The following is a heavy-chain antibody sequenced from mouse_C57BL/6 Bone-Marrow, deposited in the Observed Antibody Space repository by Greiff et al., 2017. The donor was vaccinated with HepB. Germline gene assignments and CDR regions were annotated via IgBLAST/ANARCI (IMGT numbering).Heavy chain of an antibody. CDR1: GYTFTDYY. D-gene: IGHD1-2*01. Sequence: QVQLQQSGAELVRPGASVKLSCKASGYTFTDYYINWVKQRPGQGLEWIARIYPGSGNTYYNEKFKGKATLTAENSSSTAYMQLSSLTSEDSAVYFCAREGVRHFDYWGQGTTLTVSS. CDR2: IYPGSGNT. CDR3: AREGVRHFDY. J-gene: IGHJ2*01. V-gene: IGHV1-76*01.